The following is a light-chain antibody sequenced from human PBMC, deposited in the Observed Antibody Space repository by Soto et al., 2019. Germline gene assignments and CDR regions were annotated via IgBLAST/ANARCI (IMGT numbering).Light chain of an antibody. J-gene: IGKJ5*01. V-gene: IGKV1-9*01. CDR2: AAS. CDR3: QQFNSYPIT. Sequence: DIQLTQSPSFLSASVGDRVTITCRASEDISSFLTWYHQKPGKIPKLLISAASTLQSGVPSRFSGSGSGTEFSLTISGLQPEDVATNYCQQFNSYPITFGQGTRLEI. CDR1: EDISSF.